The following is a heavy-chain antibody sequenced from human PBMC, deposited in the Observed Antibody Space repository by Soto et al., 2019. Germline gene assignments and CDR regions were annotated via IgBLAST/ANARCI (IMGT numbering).Heavy chain of an antibody. CDR3: ARAAMITFGGVIGPPTSNYYYYYMDV. J-gene: IGHJ6*03. Sequence: ASVKVSCKASGYTFTGYYMHWVRQAPGQGLEWMGWINPNSGGTNYAQKFQGWVTMTRDTSISTAYMELSRLRFDDTAVYYCARAAMITFGGVIGPPTSNYYYYYMDVWGKGTTVTVSS. V-gene: IGHV1-2*04. D-gene: IGHD3-16*02. CDR2: INPNSGGT. CDR1: GYTFTGYY.